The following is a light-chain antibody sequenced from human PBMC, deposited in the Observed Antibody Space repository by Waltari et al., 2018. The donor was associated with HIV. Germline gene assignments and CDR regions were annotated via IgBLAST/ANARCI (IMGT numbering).Light chain of an antibody. CDR3: ASFAAGGTYV. CDR2: DVS. J-gene: IGLJ1*01. Sequence: SALTQPACVSGSPGQSITIPCSGTTTDSIDYNYISCYHHPPNQSPQLLIFDVSQRPSGISPRFAGFKSGRTASLMICGLQPEDEGDYYCASFAAGGTYVFGSGTTVSV. V-gene: IGLV2-23*02. CDR1: TTDSIDYNY.